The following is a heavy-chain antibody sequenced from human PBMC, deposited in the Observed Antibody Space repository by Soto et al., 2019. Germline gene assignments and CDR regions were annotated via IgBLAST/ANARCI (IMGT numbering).Heavy chain of an antibody. D-gene: IGHD3-22*01. CDR2: IIPIFGTA. Sequence: ASVKVSCKASGYTFTGYYMHWVRQAPGQGLEWMGGIIPIFGTANYAQKFQGRVTITADESTSTAYMELSSLRSEDTAVYYCARDPYYYDSSGPLDYWGQGTLVTVSS. J-gene: IGHJ4*02. CDR1: GYTFTGYY. V-gene: IGHV1-69*13. CDR3: ARDPYYYDSSGPLDY.